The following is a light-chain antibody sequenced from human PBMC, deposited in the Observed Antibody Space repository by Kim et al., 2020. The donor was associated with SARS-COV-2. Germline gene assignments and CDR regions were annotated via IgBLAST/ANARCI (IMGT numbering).Light chain of an antibody. Sequence: DIQMTQSPSSLSASVGDRVTITCRASQSIGSFLHWYQQKPGKAPKLLISAASSLQSGVPSRFSGTGSGTDFTLTISSLQPEDFATYCCQLYYIIPYTLGRGTKLDI. CDR3: QLYYIIPYT. CDR1: QSIGSF. V-gene: IGKV1-39*01. J-gene: IGKJ2*01. CDR2: AAS.